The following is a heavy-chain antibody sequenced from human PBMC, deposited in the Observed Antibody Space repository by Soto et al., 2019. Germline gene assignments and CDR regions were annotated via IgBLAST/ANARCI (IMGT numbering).Heavy chain of an antibody. CDR2: IIPIFGTA. CDR3: ARGVVPKTYYYYYYGMDV. CDR1: GGTFSSYA. V-gene: IGHV1-69*13. D-gene: IGHD2-2*01. Sequence: SVKVSCKASGGTFSSYAISWVRQAPGQGLEWMGGIIPIFGTANYAQKFQGRVTITADESTSTAYMELSSLRSEDTAVYYCARGVVPKTYYYYYYGMDVWGQGTTVTVSS. J-gene: IGHJ6*02.